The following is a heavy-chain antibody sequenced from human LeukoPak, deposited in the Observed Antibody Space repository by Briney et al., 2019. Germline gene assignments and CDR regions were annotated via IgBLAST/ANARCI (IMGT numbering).Heavy chain of an antibody. Sequence: GGSLRLSCAASGFTFSVYWMHWVRQAPGKGLVWVSRIHSDGSITNYADSVKGRFTISGDNAKNTLYLQMNSLRVDDTAVYYCARDQPYRSSGPEYWGQGTLVTVSS. D-gene: IGHD6-13*01. CDR1: GFTFSVYW. V-gene: IGHV3-74*01. CDR3: ARDQPYRSSGPEY. CDR2: IHSDGSIT. J-gene: IGHJ4*02.